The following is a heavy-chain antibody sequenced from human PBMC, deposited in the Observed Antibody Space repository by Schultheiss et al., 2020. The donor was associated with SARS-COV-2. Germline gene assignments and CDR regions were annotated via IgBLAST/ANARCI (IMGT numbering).Heavy chain of an antibody. D-gene: IGHD3-3*01. CDR2: ISGSGGST. CDR3: AKHRYDFWSGYKTAYFDY. V-gene: IGHV3-23*01. Sequence: GGSLRLSCAASGFTFSSYAMSWVRQAPGKGLEWVSAISGSGGSTYYADSVKGRFTISRDNSKNTLYLQMNSLRAEDTAVYYCAKHRYDFWSGYKTAYFDYWGQGTLVTVSS. J-gene: IGHJ4*02. CDR1: GFTFSSYA.